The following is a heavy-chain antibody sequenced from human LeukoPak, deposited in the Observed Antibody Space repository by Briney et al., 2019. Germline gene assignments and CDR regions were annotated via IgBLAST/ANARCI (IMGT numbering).Heavy chain of an antibody. J-gene: IGHJ4*02. V-gene: IGHV1-46*01. CDR3: ARDQEGFDY. Sequence: ASVKVSCKASGYTFTNNYLHWVRQAPGQGLEWMGMIYPRDGSTSYAQNFQGKVTVTRDTSTTTVHMELRGLRSEDTAVYYCARDQEGFDYWGQGTVVTVSS. CDR2: IYPRDGST. CDR1: GYTFTNNY.